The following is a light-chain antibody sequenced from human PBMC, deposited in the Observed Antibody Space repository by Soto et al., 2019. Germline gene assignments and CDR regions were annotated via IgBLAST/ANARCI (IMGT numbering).Light chain of an antibody. J-gene: IGLJ2*01. CDR1: SSNIGSNS. CDR3: AAWDDSLSGRV. CDR2: RNN. V-gene: IGLV1-47*01. Sequence: QSVLTQPPSASGTPGQRVTISCSGSSSNIGSNSVYWYQQLPGTAPKLLIYRNNQRPSGVPDRFSGSKSGTSASLAISGLPSEDEADYYCAAWDDSLSGRVFGGGTKLTVL.